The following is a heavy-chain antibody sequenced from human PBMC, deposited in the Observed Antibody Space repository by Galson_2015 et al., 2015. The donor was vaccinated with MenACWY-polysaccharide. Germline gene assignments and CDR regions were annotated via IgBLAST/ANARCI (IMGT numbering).Heavy chain of an antibody. CDR3: AREEGYGSGAKMDV. J-gene: IGHJ6*02. V-gene: IGHV3-48*01. D-gene: IGHD3-10*01. CDR1: GFTFSSYS. CDR2: ISSSSSTI. Sequence: SLRLSCAASGFTFSSYSMNWVRQAPGKGLEWVSYISSSSSTIYYADSVKGRFTISRDNAKNSLYLQMNSLRAEDTAVYYCAREEGYGSGAKMDVWGQGTTVTVSS.